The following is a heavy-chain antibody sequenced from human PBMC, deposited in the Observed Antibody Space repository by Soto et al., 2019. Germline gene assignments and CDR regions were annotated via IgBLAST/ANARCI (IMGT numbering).Heavy chain of an antibody. CDR2: ISHLEST. V-gene: IGHV4-30-2*06. CDR3: ARGGGYDSFDY. CDR1: GASISYGGFP. D-gene: IGHD5-12*01. Sequence: SETLSLTCTVSGASISYGGFPWSWIRQSPGKGLEWIGYISHLESTYFHPSFKSRLTMSIDRTRNQFSLKLSSVTAADMAVYYCARGGGYDSFDYWGQGVRVTVSS. J-gene: IGHJ4*02.